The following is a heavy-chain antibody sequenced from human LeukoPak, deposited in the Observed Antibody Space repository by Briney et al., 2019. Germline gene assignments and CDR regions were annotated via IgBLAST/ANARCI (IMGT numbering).Heavy chain of an antibody. D-gene: IGHD1-26*01. J-gene: IGHJ5*02. V-gene: IGHV3-7*04. CDR1: GFTFSIYW. Sequence: GGSLRLSCAASGFTFSIYWMSWVRQAPGKGLEWVANIKQDGSETYSVDSVKGRFTISRDNAQNSLYLQMNSLRAEDTAVYYCARGSSHSPNWFDPWGQGTLLTVSS. CDR3: ARGSSHSPNWFDP. CDR2: IKQDGSET.